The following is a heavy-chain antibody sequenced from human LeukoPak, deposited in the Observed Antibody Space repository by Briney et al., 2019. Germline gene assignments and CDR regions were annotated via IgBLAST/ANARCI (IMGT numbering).Heavy chain of an antibody. CDR2: ISAYNGNT. Sequence: ASVKVSCKASGYTFTSYGISWVRQAPGQGLEWMGWISAYNGNTNYAQKLQGRVTMTTDTSTSAAYMELRSLRSDDTAVYYCARTRLPYNWFDPWGQGTLVTVSS. CDR3: ARTRLPYNWFDP. D-gene: IGHD6-25*01. CDR1: GYTFTSYG. J-gene: IGHJ5*02. V-gene: IGHV1-18*01.